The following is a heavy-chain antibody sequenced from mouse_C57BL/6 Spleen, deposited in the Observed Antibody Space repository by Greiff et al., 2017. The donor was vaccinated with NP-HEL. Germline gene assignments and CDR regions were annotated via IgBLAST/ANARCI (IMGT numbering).Heavy chain of an antibody. CDR2: ISSGGSYT. V-gene: IGHV5-6*01. D-gene: IGHD1-1*01. Sequence: EVQLVESGGDLVKPGGSLKLSCAASGFTFSSYGMSWVRQTPDKRLEWVATISSGGSYTYYPDSVKGRFTISRDNAKNTVYLQMSSLKSEDTAMYYCARPDYYGSSDVADYSAMDYWGQGTSVTVSS. CDR1: GFTFSSYG. CDR3: ARPDYYGSSDVADYSAMDY. J-gene: IGHJ4*01.